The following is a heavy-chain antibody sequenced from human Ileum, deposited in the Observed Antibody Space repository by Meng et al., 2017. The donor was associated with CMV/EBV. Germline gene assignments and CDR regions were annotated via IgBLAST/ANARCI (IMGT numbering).Heavy chain of an antibody. CDR3: ARDRRADDAFDL. J-gene: IGHJ3*01. V-gene: IGHV1-18*01. Sequence: ASVKVSCKASGYTFSNYGISWVRQVPGQGPEWMGYSSVNDADTIYVQKFQGRVTMTTDTSTTTALMELRSLTFDDTATYYCARDRRADDAFDLWGQGTLVTVSS. CDR2: SSVNDADT. CDR1: GYTFSNYG.